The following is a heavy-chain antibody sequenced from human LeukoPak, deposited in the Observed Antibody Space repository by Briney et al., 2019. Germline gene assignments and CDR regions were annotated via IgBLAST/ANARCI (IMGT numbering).Heavy chain of an antibody. Sequence: SETLSLTCTVSGGSISSSSYYWGWIRQPPGKGLEWVGSIYYGGSTNYNPSLKSRVTISVDTSKNQFSLKLSSVTAADTAVYYCARVVGRDYYGSASNPWGQGTLVTVSS. CDR2: IYYGGST. V-gene: IGHV4-39*07. CDR3: ARVVGRDYYGSASNP. J-gene: IGHJ5*02. CDR1: GGSISSSSYY. D-gene: IGHD3-10*01.